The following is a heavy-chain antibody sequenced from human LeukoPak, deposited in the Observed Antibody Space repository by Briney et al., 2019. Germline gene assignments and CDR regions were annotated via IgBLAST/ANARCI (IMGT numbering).Heavy chain of an antibody. J-gene: IGHJ6*02. D-gene: IGHD6-13*01. CDR2: MNPNSGNT. Sequence: ASVKVSCKASGYTFSSYDINWVRQATGQGLEWMGWMNPNSGNTGYAQKFQGRVTMTRNTSISTAYMELSSLRSEDTAVYYCARGASSSSWLGGGYYYYGMDVWGLGTTVTVSS. CDR1: GYTFSSYD. V-gene: IGHV1-8*01. CDR3: ARGASSSSWLGGGYYYYGMDV.